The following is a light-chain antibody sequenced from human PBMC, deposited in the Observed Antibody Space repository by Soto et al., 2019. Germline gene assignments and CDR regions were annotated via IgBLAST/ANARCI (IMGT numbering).Light chain of an antibody. J-gene: IGLJ2*01. CDR1: SSDIGAYNY. CDR2: EVN. CDR3: TSYGGRDNLI. V-gene: IGLV2-8*01. Sequence: HSVLTQPPSASGSPGQSVTISCTGTSSDIGAYNYVSWFQQHPGEAPKLIISEVNKRPSGVPNRFSGSKSGNTASLTVSGLQAEDEADYYCTSYGGRDNLIFGGGTKVTVL.